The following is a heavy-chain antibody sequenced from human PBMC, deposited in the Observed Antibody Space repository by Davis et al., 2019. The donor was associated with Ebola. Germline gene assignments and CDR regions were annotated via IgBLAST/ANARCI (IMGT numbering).Heavy chain of an antibody. CDR3: AKGGGYSYGFAI. D-gene: IGHD5-18*01. V-gene: IGHV3-30*02. CDR1: GFTFSSYG. Sequence: GESLKISCAASGFTFSSYGMHWVRQAPGKGLEWVAVIWYDGSNKYYADSVKGRFTISRDNSKNTLYLQMNSLRAEDTAVYYCAKGGGYSYGFAIWGQGTMVTVSS. J-gene: IGHJ3*02. CDR2: IWYDGSNK.